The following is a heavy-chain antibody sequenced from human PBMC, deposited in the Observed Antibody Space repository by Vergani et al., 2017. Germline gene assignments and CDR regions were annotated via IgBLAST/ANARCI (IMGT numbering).Heavy chain of an antibody. CDR2: VDPEDGET. CDR1: GYTFTSYY. J-gene: IGHJ4*02. Sequence: QVQLVQSGAEVKKPGASVKVSCKASGYTFTSYYMHWVRQAPGQGLEWMGLVDPEDGETIYAEKFQGRVTITADESTSTAYMELSSLRSEDTAVYYCARDQLSVHGDYVDYWGQGTLVTVSS. CDR3: ARDQLSVHGDYVDY. V-gene: IGHV1-46*01. D-gene: IGHD4-17*01.